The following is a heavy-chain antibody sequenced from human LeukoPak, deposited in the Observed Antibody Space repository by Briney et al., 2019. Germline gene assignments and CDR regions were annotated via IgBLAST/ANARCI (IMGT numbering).Heavy chain of an antibody. D-gene: IGHD3-22*01. CDR1: GFTFSDYY. V-gene: IGHV3-11*01. CDR3: ARDKKAPYYYDSSGYYSHLDY. J-gene: IGHJ4*02. Sequence: GSLRLSCAASGFTFSDYYMSWIRQAPGKGLEWVSYISSSGSTIYYADSVKGRFTISRDNAKNSLYLQMNSLRAEDTAVYYCARDKKAPYYYDSSGYYSHLDYWGQGTLVTVSS. CDR2: ISSSGSTI.